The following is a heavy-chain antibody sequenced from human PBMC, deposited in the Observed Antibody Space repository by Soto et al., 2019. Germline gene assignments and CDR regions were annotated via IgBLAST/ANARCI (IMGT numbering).Heavy chain of an antibody. V-gene: IGHV4-34*01. CDR1: GGSFSGYY. CDR2: INHSGST. CDR3: ARGLNYGDYYYGMDV. J-gene: IGHJ6*02. Sequence: SETLSLTCAVYGGSFSGYYWSWIRQPPGKGLEWIGEINHSGSTNSNPSLKSRVTISVDTSKNQFSLKLSSVTAADTAVYYCARGLNYGDYYYGMDVWGQGTTVTVSS. D-gene: IGHD4-17*01.